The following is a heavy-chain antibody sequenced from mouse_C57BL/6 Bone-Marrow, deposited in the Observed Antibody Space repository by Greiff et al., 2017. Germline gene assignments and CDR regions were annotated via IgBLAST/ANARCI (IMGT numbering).Heavy chain of an antibody. CDR1: GYAFTNYL. J-gene: IGHJ3*01. Sequence: QVQLQQSGAELVRPGTSVKVSCKASGYAFTNYLIEWVKQRPGQGLEWIGVINPGSGGTNYNEKFKGKATLTADKSSSTAYMQLSSLTSEDSAVYFCATYYYGFAYWGQGTLVTVSA. CDR2: INPGSGGT. CDR3: ATYYYGFAY. V-gene: IGHV1-54*01. D-gene: IGHD1-1*01.